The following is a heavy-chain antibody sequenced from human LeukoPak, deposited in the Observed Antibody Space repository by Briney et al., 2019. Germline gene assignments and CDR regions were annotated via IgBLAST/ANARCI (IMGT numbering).Heavy chain of an antibody. D-gene: IGHD3-16*02. CDR2: ISGSGGST. CDR3: ANRLRLGELSLPTYFDY. CDR1: GFTFSSYA. J-gene: IGHJ4*02. V-gene: IGHV3-23*01. Sequence: GGSLRFSCAASGFTFSSYAMSWVRQAPGKGLEWVSAISGSGGSTYYADSVRGRFTISRDNSKNTLYLQMNSLRAEDTAVYYCANRLRLGELSLPTYFDYWGQGTLVTVSS.